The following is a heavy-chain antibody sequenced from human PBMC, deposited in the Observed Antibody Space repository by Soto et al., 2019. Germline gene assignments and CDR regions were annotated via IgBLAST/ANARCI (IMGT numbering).Heavy chain of an antibody. Sequence: PGGSLRLSCAASGFTFSSYSMHWVRQAPGKGLEWVALISYDGSNKYYADSVKGRFTISRDNSKNTLYLQMNSLRAEDTAVYYCARDLNDYGDYYFDYWGQGTLVTVSS. CDR2: ISYDGSNK. V-gene: IGHV3-30-3*01. CDR3: ARDLNDYGDYYFDY. D-gene: IGHD4-17*01. CDR1: GFTFSSYS. J-gene: IGHJ4*02.